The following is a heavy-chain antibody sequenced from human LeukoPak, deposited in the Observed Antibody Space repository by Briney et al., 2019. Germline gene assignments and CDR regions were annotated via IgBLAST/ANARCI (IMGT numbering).Heavy chain of an antibody. D-gene: IGHD4-17*01. CDR1: GYTFTSYG. CDR2: ISAYNGNT. V-gene: IGHV1-18*01. J-gene: IGHJ6*02. Sequence: VASVKVSCTASGYTFTSYGISWVRQAPGQGLEWMGWISAYNGNTNYAQKFQGRVTITADKSTSTAYMELSSLRSEDTAVYYCARMYGDYVYYYYYGMDVWGQGTTVTVSS. CDR3: ARMYGDYVYYYYYGMDV.